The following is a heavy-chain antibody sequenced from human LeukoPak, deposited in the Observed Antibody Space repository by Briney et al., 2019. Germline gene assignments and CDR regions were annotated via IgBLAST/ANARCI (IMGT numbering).Heavy chain of an antibody. Sequence: AASVKVSCKASGGTFSSYAISWVRQAPGQGLEWMGRINPNSGGTNYAQKFQGRVTMTRDTSISTAYMELSRLRSDDTAVYYCARSRLRYSWDYYYYGMDVWGQGTTVTVSS. D-gene: IGHD3-9*01. CDR2: INPNSGGT. J-gene: IGHJ6*02. CDR1: GGTFSSYA. V-gene: IGHV1-2*06. CDR3: ARSRLRYSWDYYYYGMDV.